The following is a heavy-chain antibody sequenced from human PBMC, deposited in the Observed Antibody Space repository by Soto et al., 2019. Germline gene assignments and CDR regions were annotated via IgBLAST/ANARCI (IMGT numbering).Heavy chain of an antibody. J-gene: IGHJ4*02. D-gene: IGHD6-13*01. Sequence: QLQLQESGPGLVKPSETLSLTCTVSGGSISSSSYYGGWIRQPPGKGLEWIGSIYYSGSTHYNPSLKSRVTISVDTSKNQLSLRLSSVTAADTAVYYCARRVAAAGNFDCWGQGTLVTVSS. CDR3: ARRVAAAGNFDC. V-gene: IGHV4-39*01. CDR1: GGSISSSSYY. CDR2: IYYSGST.